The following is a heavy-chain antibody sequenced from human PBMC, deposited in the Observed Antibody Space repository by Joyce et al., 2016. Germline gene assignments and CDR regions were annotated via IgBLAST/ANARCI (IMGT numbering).Heavy chain of an antibody. CDR3: VRDQGWELPPDY. V-gene: IGHV3-33*01. D-gene: IGHD4-23*01. Sequence: QVQLVESGGGVVQPGRSMRLSCAASGFTVRNFGMHWVRQAPGKGLEWVAFIWHDGSGKYYGDSLKGRFTISRDNSKNTLDLQMNSLRVEDTAVYYCVRDQGWELPPDYWGQGTLVTVSS. CDR1: GFTVRNFG. CDR2: IWHDGSGK. J-gene: IGHJ4*02.